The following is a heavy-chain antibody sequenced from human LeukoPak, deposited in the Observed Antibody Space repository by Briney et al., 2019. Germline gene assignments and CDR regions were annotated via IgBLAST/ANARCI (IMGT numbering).Heavy chain of an antibody. CDR3: ARGRGRDGYPGVYWYSDL. CDR2: IIPIFGTA. D-gene: IGHD5-24*01. Sequence: ASVKVSCKASGGTFSSYAISWVRQAPGQGLEWMGGIIPIFGTANYAQKFQGRVTITADESTSTAYMELSSLRSEDTAVYYCARGRGRDGYPGVYWYSDLWGRGTLVTVSS. V-gene: IGHV1-69*13. CDR1: GGTFSSYA. J-gene: IGHJ2*01.